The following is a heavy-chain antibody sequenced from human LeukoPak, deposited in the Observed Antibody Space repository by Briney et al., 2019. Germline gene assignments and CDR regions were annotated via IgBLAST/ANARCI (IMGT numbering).Heavy chain of an antibody. J-gene: IGHJ3*02. D-gene: IGHD6-19*01. CDR3: ARRNKAVPGDAFDM. V-gene: IGHV4-39*01. CDR2: IYYSGST. CDR1: GGSISNSNYY. Sequence: SETLSLTCTVSGGSISNSNYYWGWIRQPPGKGLEWIGNIYYSGSTYYNPSLKSRVTISVDTSKNQFSLKLWSVTAADTAVFYCARRNKAVPGDAFDMWGQGTMVTVSS.